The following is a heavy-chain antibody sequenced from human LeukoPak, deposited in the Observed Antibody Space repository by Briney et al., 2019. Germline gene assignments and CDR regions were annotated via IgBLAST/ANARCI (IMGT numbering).Heavy chain of an antibody. CDR3: ARGLYGSGSYYNVKTRYDAFDI. CDR1: GYTFTSYG. D-gene: IGHD3-10*01. CDR2: ISAYNGNT. V-gene: IGHV1-18*01. Sequence: ASVKVSCKASGYTFTSYGISWVRQAPGQGLEWMGWISAYNGNTNYAQKLQGRVTMTTDTSTSTAYMELRSLRSDDTAVYYCARGLYGSGSYYNVKTRYDAFDIWGQGTMVTVSS. J-gene: IGHJ3*02.